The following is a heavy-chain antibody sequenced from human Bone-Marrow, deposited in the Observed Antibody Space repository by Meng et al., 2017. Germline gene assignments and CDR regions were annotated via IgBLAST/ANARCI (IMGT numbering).Heavy chain of an antibody. D-gene: IGHD4/OR15-4a*01. Sequence: GESLKISCAASGFAFSSSWMTWVRQAPGKGLEWVANIKEDGSGKYYVDSVKGRFTISRDNAKNSLYLQMNSLRAEDTAVYYCARGANVGYWGQGTLVTSPQ. CDR1: GFAFSSSW. J-gene: IGHJ4*02. V-gene: IGHV3-7*04. CDR2: IKEDGSGK. CDR3: ARGANVGY.